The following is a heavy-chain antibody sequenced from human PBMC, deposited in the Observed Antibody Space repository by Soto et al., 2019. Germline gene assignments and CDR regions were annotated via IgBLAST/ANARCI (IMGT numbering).Heavy chain of an antibody. J-gene: IGHJ5*02. D-gene: IGHD6-19*01. CDR2: IYYSGST. CDR1: GGSISSYY. Sequence: PSETLSLTCTVSGGSISSYYWSWIRQPPGKGLEWIVYIYYSGSTNYNPSLKSRVTISVDTSKNQFSLKLSSVTAADTAVYYCARDPSPSYSSGWYWFDPWGQGTLVTVSS. CDR3: ARDPSPSYSSGWYWFDP. V-gene: IGHV4-59*01.